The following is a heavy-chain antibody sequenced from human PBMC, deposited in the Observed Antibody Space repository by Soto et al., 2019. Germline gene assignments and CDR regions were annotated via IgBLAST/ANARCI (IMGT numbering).Heavy chain of an antibody. V-gene: IGHV4-59*01. D-gene: IGHD2-2*01. CDR2: IFHSGNA. Sequence: SETLSLTCTVSGGSIRNVYWSWIRQPPGKGLEWIGFIFHSGNAKYNPSLKSRVTISVDTSKNQFSLSLDSVTAADTAVYFCARAHAPTLPFDYWGQGTLVTVSS. J-gene: IGHJ4*01. CDR1: GGSIRNVY. CDR3: ARAHAPTLPFDY.